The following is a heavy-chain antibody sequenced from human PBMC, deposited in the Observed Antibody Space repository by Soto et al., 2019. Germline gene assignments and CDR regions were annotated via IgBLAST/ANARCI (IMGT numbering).Heavy chain of an antibody. Sequence: GGSLRLSCAASVFTFSSYAMSWVRQGPGKGLEGVSGISGSGGSTYNADSVKGRFTISRDNCKSTLYLQMNSLRAEDTAVYYCAKIPYSGYDSLVYYFDYWGQGTLVTVSS. J-gene: IGHJ4*02. V-gene: IGHV3-23*01. CDR1: VFTFSSYA. D-gene: IGHD5-12*01. CDR2: ISGSGGST. CDR3: AKIPYSGYDSLVYYFDY.